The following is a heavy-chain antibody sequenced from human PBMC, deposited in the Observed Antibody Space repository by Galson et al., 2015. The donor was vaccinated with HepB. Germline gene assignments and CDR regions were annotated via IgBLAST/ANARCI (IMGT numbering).Heavy chain of an antibody. CDR3: ARSILRARHFDY. J-gene: IGHJ4*02. Sequence: SLRLSCAASGFTFSDSYMSWIRQAPGKGLEWVSYISRSSSYIYYADSIKGRFTISRDNAENSLYLQMNSLRAEDTAVYYCARSILRARHFDYWGQGTLLTVSS. D-gene: IGHD1-26*01. V-gene: IGHV3-11*06. CDR2: ISRSSSYI. CDR1: GFTFSDSY.